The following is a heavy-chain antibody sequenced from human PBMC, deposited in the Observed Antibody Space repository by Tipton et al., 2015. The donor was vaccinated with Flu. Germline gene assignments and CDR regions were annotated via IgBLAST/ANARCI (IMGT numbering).Heavy chain of an antibody. J-gene: IGHJ4*02. V-gene: IGHV3-7*01. CDR2: INYDGSTI. Sequence: QLVQSGGGLVQPGGSLRLSCAASGFIFTDYWMAWVRQAPGKGLGWVANINYDGSTIYYVESVKGRFTISRDNAKNSLYLQMNNLRAEDTAVYYCTRRLVEDWGQGTHVTVSS. CDR3: TRRLVED. CDR1: GFIFTDYW.